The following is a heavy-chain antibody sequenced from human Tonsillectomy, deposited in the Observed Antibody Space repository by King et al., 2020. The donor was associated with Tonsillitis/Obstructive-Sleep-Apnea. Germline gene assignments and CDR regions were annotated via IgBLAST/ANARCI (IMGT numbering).Heavy chain of an antibody. V-gene: IGHV4-61*01. J-gene: IGHJ4*02. CDR2: MYYSGST. Sequence: QLQESGPGLVKPSETLSLTCIVSGVSVSDGSYYWSWMRQSPGKGLEWIGHMYYSGSTNYNPSLQSRVTISVDMSTNQFSLKLSSVTAADTAVYYCARIPPVGSAWLPERDYWGQGTLVTVSS. D-gene: IGHD3-22*01. CDR3: ARIPPVGSAWLPERDY. CDR1: GVSVSDGSYY.